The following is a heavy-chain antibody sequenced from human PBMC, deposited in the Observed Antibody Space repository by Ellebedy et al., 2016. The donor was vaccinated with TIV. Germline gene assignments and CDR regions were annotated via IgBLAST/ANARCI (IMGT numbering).Heavy chain of an antibody. CDR3: ASGYCGGDCYSSGAFDI. J-gene: IGHJ3*02. CDR2: IYSGGST. CDR1: GFTVSSSY. V-gene: IGHV3-53*04. D-gene: IGHD2-21*02. Sequence: GESLKISXAASGFTVSSSYMSWVRQAPGKGLEWVSVIYSGGSTYYADSVKGRFTISRHNSKSTLYLQMNSLRAEDTAVYYCASGYCGGDCYSSGAFDIWGLGTMVTVSS.